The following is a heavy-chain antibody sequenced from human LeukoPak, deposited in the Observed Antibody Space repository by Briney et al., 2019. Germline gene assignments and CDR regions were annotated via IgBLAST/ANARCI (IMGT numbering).Heavy chain of an antibody. J-gene: IGHJ5*01. V-gene: IGHV3-23*01. CDR3: AKCTAGNAHYPIDS. Sequence: PGGSLRLSCAASGFTFNNYAMSWVRQAPGKGLEWVSAISGSGDFTYYADSVKGPFTISRDNSRNTLSLQMNSLRADDTAVFYCAKCTAGNAHYPIDSWGQGALVTVSS. CDR2: ISGSGDFT. D-gene: IGHD3-10*01. CDR1: GFTFNNYA.